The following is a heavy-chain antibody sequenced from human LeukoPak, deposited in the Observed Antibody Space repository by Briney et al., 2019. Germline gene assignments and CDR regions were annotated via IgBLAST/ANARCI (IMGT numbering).Heavy chain of an antibody. Sequence: KPGRSLRLLCAASGFTLSSHSMIWTPQAPGKALEGVYYIGSSGSTIYYADSVKGRFTISRDNAKNTLYLHMNSLRAADTAVDYCASSGGYGGPNFDYWGQGILVTVSS. V-gene: IGHV3-11*01. D-gene: IGHD1-26*01. J-gene: IGHJ4*02. CDR3: ASSGGYGGPNFDY. CDR1: GFTLSSHS. CDR2: IGSSGSTI.